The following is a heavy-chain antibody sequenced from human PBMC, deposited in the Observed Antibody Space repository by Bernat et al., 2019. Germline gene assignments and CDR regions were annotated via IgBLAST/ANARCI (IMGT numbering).Heavy chain of an antibody. D-gene: IGHD3-22*01. V-gene: IGHV4-39*01. CDR3: ASHMIVVVYFDY. J-gene: IGHJ4*02. CDR1: GGSISSSSYY. Sequence: QLQLQESGPGLVKPSETLSLTCTVSGGSISSSSYYWGWIRQPPGKGLEWIGSIYYSGSTYYNPSLKSRVTISVDTSKNQFSLKLSSVTAADTAVYYCASHMIVVVYFDYWGQGTQVTVSS. CDR2: IYYSGST.